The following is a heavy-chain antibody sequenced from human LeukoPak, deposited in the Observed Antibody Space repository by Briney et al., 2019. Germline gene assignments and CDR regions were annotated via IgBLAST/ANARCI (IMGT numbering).Heavy chain of an antibody. D-gene: IGHD3-16*01. J-gene: IGHJ4*02. V-gene: IGHV1-46*01. Sequence: GASVKVSCKTSGYIFTDHYIHWVRQAPGQGLEWIGIIYPSGGTTDSSQKFKGRVTVTRDTSTSTVYMELRTLRSEDTAIYYCIREYEGGYFDYWGQGTLVTVSS. CDR3: IREYEGGYFDY. CDR1: GYIFTDHY. CDR2: IYPSGGTT.